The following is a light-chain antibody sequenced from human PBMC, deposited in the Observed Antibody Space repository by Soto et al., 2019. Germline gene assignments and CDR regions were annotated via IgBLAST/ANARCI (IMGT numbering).Light chain of an antibody. CDR1: SSDVGGYNY. CDR3: SSYTGSTSYV. Sequence: QSALTQSASVSGSPGQSITISCTGTSSDVGGYNYVSWYQQHPGKAPKLMIYDVTYRPSGVSNRFSGSKSGNMASLTISGLQAEDEADYYCSSYTGSTSYVFGPGTKLTVL. J-gene: IGLJ1*01. CDR2: DVT. V-gene: IGLV2-14*01.